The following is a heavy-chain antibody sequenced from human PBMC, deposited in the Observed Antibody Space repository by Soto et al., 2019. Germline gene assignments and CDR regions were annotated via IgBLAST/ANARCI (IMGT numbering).Heavy chain of an antibody. CDR3: ARITWIHLSLSAFDT. D-gene: IGHD5-18*01. CDR2: IYPGDSDT. CDR1: RYSFSSYW. V-gene: IGHV5-51*01. Sequence: PGESLKISCKGSRYSFSSYWIGWVRQMPGKGLEWMGIIYPGDSDTRYSPSFQGQVTISADKSISTAYLQWSSLKASDTAMYYCARITWIHLSLSAFDTLGQETILTISS. J-gene: IGHJ3*02.